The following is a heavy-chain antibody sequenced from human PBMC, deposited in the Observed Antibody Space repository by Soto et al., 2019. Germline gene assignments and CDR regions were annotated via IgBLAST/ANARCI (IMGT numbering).Heavy chain of an antibody. D-gene: IGHD1-26*01. V-gene: IGHV3-23*01. CDR3: AKDMYRGSYFYY. J-gene: IGHJ4*02. CDR2: ISGSGGST. CDR1: GFTFSSYA. Sequence: EGSLRLSCAASGFTFSSYAMSWVRQAPGKGLEWVSAISGSGGSTYYADSVKGRFTISRDNSKNTLYLQMNSLRAEDTAVYYCAKDMYRGSYFYYWGQGTLVTVSS.